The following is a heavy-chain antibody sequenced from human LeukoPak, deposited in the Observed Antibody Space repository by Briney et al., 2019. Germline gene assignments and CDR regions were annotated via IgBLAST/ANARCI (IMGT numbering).Heavy chain of an antibody. Sequence: SETLSLTCTVSGGSISSYYWSWIRQPAGKGLEWIGRIYTSGSTNCNPSLKSRVTMSVDTSKNQFSLKLSSVTAADTAVYYCARDRDYGDYVAAFDIWGQGTMVTVSS. CDR2: IYTSGST. CDR3: ARDRDYGDYVAAFDI. CDR1: GGSISSYY. J-gene: IGHJ3*02. V-gene: IGHV4-4*07. D-gene: IGHD4-17*01.